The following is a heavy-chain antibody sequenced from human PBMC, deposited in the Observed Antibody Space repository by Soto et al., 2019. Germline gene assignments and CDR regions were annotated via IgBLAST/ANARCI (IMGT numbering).Heavy chain of an antibody. CDR1: GDSMTSGDYS. J-gene: IGHJ4*02. CDR2: IYRTGNT. D-gene: IGHD2-2*01. V-gene: IGHV4-30-2*01. CDR3: ARGDYQYSIDY. Sequence: TLSLTCTVSGDSMTSGDYSWSCIRQPPGKGLEWLGYIYRTGNTHYSPSLKSRVSISQDRSKNQFSLELTSVTAADTAVYYCARGDYQYSIDYWGQGTLVTVSS.